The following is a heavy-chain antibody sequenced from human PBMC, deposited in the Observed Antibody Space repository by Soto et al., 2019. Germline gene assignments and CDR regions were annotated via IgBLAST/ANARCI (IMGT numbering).Heavy chain of an antibody. Sequence: QVQLVQSGDEVKKPGASVKVSCKASGYIFVNYGIAWVRQAPGQGLEWMGWISPYTGNTHSASKVQGRLTMTTDTSTSTAYMDLGSLTSDATAVYCCVRVDNYVTPTPQDVWGQGTTVTVSS. V-gene: IGHV1-18*01. CDR1: GYIFVNYG. J-gene: IGHJ6*02. CDR3: VRVDNYVTPTPQDV. CDR2: ISPYTGNT. D-gene: IGHD3-16*01.